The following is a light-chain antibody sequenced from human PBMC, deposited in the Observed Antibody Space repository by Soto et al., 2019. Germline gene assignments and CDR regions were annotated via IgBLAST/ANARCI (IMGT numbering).Light chain of an antibody. CDR2: DAS. CDR3: QQRSNWPLIFT. J-gene: IGKJ3*01. Sequence: EIVLTQSPATLSLSPGEKATLSCRASPSVSSYLAWYQQKPGQAPRLLIYDASNRATGIPARFSGSGSGTDFILTISCLEPEDFAVYYCQQRSNWPLIFTCGRGTKVDIK. CDR1: PSVSSY. V-gene: IGKV3-11*01.